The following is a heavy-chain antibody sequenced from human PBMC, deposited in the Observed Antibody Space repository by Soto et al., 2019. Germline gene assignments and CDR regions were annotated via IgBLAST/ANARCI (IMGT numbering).Heavy chain of an antibody. CDR1: GFSLSTSGVG. V-gene: IGHV2-5*02. D-gene: IGHD5-18*01. J-gene: IGHJ4*02. Sequence: SGPTLVNPTQTLTLTCTFSGFSLSTSGVGVGWIRQPPGKALEWLGIIFWDDDKRYRPSLKSRLTITKDTSKNQLVLTMTNMDPVDTGTYYCAQLPWKQLWTRATVVNWGQGTSVTVSS. CDR2: IFWDDDK. CDR3: AQLPWKQLWTRATVVN.